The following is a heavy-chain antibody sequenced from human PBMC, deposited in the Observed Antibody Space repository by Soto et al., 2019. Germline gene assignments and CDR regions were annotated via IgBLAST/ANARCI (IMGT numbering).Heavy chain of an antibody. J-gene: IGHJ4*02. CDR1: GFTFSSYA. CDR2: ISGSGGST. Sequence: EVQLLESGGGLVQPGGSLRLSCAASGFTFSSYAMSWVRQAPGKGLEWVSAISGSGGSTYYADPVKGRFTISRDNSKNTLYLQMNSLRAEDTAVYYCAKDPPDYDSSGYAYYFDYWGQGTLVTVSS. V-gene: IGHV3-23*01. D-gene: IGHD3-22*01. CDR3: AKDPPDYDSSGYAYYFDY.